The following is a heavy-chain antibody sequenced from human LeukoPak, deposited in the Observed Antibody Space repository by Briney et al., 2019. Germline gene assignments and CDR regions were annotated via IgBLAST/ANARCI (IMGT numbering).Heavy chain of an antibody. D-gene: IGHD3-9*01. CDR3: ARATGHYDILTGYYNMGYFDY. Sequence: GGSLRLSCAASGFTFSDYYMSWIRQAPGKGLEWVSYISSSGSTIYYADSVKGRFTISRDNAKNSLYLQMNSLRAEDTAVYYCARATGHYDILTGYYNMGYFDYWGQGTLVTVSS. CDR1: GFTFSDYY. V-gene: IGHV3-11*01. CDR2: ISSSGSTI. J-gene: IGHJ4*02.